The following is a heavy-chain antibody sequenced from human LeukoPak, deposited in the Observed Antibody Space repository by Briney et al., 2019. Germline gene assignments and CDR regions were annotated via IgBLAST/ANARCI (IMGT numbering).Heavy chain of an antibody. D-gene: IGHD3-10*01. CDR1: GGTFSSYA. CDR3: ARWRASGGYYYYYYMDV. Sequence: SVKVSCKASGGTFSSYAISWVRQAPGQGLEWMGGIIPIFGTANYAQKFQGRVTITADESTSTAYMELSSLRSEDRAVYYCARWRASGGYYYYYYMDVWGKGTTVTVSS. J-gene: IGHJ6*03. V-gene: IGHV1-69*13. CDR2: IIPIFGTA.